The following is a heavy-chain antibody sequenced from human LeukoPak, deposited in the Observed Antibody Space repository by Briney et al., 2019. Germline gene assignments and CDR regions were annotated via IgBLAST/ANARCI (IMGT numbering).Heavy chain of an antibody. D-gene: IGHD6-19*01. Sequence: GGSLRLSCAASGFIFSSYSMNWVRQAPGKGLEWVSYISSSSSTIYYADSVKGRFTISRDNAKNSLYLQMNSLRAEDTAVYYCARDPSGWSYYYYYYMDVWGKGTTVTVSS. CDR2: ISSSSSTI. J-gene: IGHJ6*03. V-gene: IGHV3-48*04. CDR3: ARDPSGWSYYYYYYMDV. CDR1: GFIFSSYS.